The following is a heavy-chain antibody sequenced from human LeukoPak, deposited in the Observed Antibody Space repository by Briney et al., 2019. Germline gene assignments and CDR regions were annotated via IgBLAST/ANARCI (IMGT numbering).Heavy chain of an antibody. Sequence: GRFTISRDNAKNSLYLQMNSLRAEDTAVYYCARGTDDYGGIRPLDYWGQGTLVTVSS. CDR3: ARGTDDYGGIRPLDY. V-gene: IGHV3-11*06. D-gene: IGHD4-23*01. J-gene: IGHJ4*02.